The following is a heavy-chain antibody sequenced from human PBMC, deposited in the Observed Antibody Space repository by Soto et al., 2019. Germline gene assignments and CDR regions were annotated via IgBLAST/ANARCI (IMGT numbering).Heavy chain of an antibody. CDR1: GDTFASYY. D-gene: IGHD3-3*01. CDR2: INPHGGST. J-gene: IGHJ5*02. CDR3: ARSSGGNFGIIIEGSNWFDP. Sequence: EPSAKVSWKAAGDTFASYYRNWVRQAPGQGLEWMGVINPHGGSTKYAQKFQGRVTMTRDTSRSTVYMELRSLRSDDTAIYYCARSSGGNFGIIIEGSNWFDPWGQGTLVTVSS. V-gene: IGHV1-46*01.